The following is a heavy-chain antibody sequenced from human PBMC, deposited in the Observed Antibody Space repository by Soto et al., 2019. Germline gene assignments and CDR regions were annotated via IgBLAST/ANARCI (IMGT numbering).Heavy chain of an antibody. V-gene: IGHV4-31*03. J-gene: IGHJ2*01. D-gene: IGHD3-10*01. CDR3: ARDPRRTRGWHFDL. CDR2: VYFSGDT. CDR1: GASISTSDYY. Sequence: QVQLQESGPGLVRPSQTLSLTCTVSGASISTSDYYWSWIRQHPVRGLEWIGYVYFSGDTFYNPSLESRAVISVETSENRFSLKLTSVTAADTAVYYCARDPRRTRGWHFDLWGRGPLVTVSS.